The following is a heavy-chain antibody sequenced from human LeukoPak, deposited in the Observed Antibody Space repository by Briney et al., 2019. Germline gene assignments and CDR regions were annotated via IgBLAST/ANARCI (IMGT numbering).Heavy chain of an antibody. CDR2: IYTSGST. J-gene: IGHJ4*02. CDR1: GGSISSYY. CDR3: ARMGAIAGASANPDH. D-gene: IGHD4/OR15-4a*01. Sequence: PSETLSLTCTVSGGSISSYYWSWIRQPPGKGLEWIGRIYTSGSTNYNPSLKSRVTISVDTSKNQFSLKLNSVTAADTAVYYCARMGAIAGASANPDHWGQGTLVTVSS. V-gene: IGHV4-4*08.